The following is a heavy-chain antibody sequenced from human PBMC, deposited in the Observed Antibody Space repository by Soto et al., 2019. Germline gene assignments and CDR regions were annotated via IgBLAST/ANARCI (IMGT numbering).Heavy chain of an antibody. CDR3: ARDPAYGLPYNFDY. Sequence: ASVKVSCKASRGTFSSYAISWVRQAPGQGLEWMGWISPINGTTNYAQKLQGRVTMTTDTSTSTAYMELRSLRSDDTAVYYCARDPAYGLPYNFDYWGQGTLVTVSS. V-gene: IGHV1-18*01. CDR1: RGTFSSYA. CDR2: ISPINGTT. J-gene: IGHJ4*02. D-gene: IGHD4-17*01.